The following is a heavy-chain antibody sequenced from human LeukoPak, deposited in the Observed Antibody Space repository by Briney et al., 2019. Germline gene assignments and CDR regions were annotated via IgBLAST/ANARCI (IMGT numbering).Heavy chain of an antibody. CDR2: IYHSGST. Sequence: SETLSLTCAVSGGSISSSNWWSWVRQPPGKGLEWIGEIYHSGSTNYNPSLKSRVTISVDKSKNQFSLKLSSVTAADTAVYYCARNSDSSGYPAAYWGQGTLVTVSS. CDR3: ARNSDSSGYPAAY. J-gene: IGHJ4*02. V-gene: IGHV4-4*02. CDR1: GGSISSSNW. D-gene: IGHD3-22*01.